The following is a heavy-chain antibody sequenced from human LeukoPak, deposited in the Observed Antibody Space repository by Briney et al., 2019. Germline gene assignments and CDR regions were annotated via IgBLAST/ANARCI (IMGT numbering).Heavy chain of an antibody. J-gene: IGHJ5*02. Sequence: SETLSLTCAVYGGSFSGYYWSWIRQPPGKGLEWIGEINHSGSTNYNPSLKSRVTISVDTSKNQFSLKLSSVTAADTAVYYCARGEPGYKAWGQGTLVTVSS. CDR3: ARGEPGYKA. D-gene: IGHD1-1*01. CDR1: GGSFSGYY. CDR2: INHSGST. V-gene: IGHV4-34*01.